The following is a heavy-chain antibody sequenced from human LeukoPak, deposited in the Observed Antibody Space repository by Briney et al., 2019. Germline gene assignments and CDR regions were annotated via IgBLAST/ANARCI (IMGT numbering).Heavy chain of an antibody. CDR2: IYYSGST. V-gene: IGHV4-59*01. J-gene: IGHJ4*02. Sequence: SETLSLTCTVSGGSISSYYWSCIRQPPGKGLEWIGYIYYSGSTNYNPSLKSRVTISVDTSKNQFSLKLSSVTAADTAVYYCARDLGTNADWGQGTLVTVSS. D-gene: IGHD1-7*01. CDR1: GGSISSYY. CDR3: ARDLGTNAD.